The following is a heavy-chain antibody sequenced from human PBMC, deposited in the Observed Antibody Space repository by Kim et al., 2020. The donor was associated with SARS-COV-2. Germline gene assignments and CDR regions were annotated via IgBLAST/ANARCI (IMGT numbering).Heavy chain of an antibody. Sequence: SETLSLTCTVSGGSISSYYWSWIRQPAGKGLEWIGRIYTSGSTNYNPSLKSRVTMSVDTSKNQFSLKLSSVTAADTAVYYCASAYCGGDCSWYYYGMDVWGQGTTVTVSS. CDR3: ASAYCGGDCSWYYYGMDV. J-gene: IGHJ6*02. CDR2: IYTSGST. D-gene: IGHD2-21*01. CDR1: GGSISSYY. V-gene: IGHV4-4*07.